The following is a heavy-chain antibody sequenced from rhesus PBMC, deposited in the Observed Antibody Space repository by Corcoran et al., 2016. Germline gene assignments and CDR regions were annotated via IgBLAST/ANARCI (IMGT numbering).Heavy chain of an antibody. V-gene: IGHV6-1*01. J-gene: IGHJ4*01. Sequence: QVQLQESGPGLVKPSQTLSLTCAISGDSVSSNSATWNWIRQSPSRVLEWLGRTYYRSKWYNYYAQSVQNRISINPDTSKNQFSLQLNSVTPEDMAVYYCAREANTFDYWGQGVLVTVSS. D-gene: IGHD1-38*01. CDR1: GDSVSSNSAT. CDR3: AREANTFDY. CDR2: TYYRSKWYN.